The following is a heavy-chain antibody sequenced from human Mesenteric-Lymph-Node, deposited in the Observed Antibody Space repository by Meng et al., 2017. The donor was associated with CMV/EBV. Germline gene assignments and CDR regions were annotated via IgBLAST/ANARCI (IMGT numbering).Heavy chain of an antibody. CDR2: INTDGSGT. CDR1: GFTFSSSW. Sequence: GGSLRLSCAASGFTFSSSWLHWARQAPGKGVVWVSRINTDGSGTGYADSVKGRFTISRDNAKNTLYLQMNNLRAEDTAVHYCARNFAGGLDVWGQGTTVTVSS. V-gene: IGHV3-74*01. J-gene: IGHJ6*02. D-gene: IGHD2/OR15-2a*01. CDR3: ARNFAGGLDV.